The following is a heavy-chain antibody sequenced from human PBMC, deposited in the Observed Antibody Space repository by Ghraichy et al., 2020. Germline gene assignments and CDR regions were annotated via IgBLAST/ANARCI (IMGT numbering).Heavy chain of an antibody. D-gene: IGHD3-22*01. J-gene: IGHJ4*02. CDR3: ARVNYYYDSSGYSLFDY. V-gene: IGHV3-72*01. Sequence: GGSLRLSCAASGFTFSDHYMDWVRQAPGKGLEWVGRTRNKANSYTTEYAASVKGRFTISRDDSKNSLYLQMNSLKTEDTAVYYCARVNYYYDSSGYSLFDYWGQGTLVTVSS. CDR1: GFTFSDHY. CDR2: TRNKANSYTT.